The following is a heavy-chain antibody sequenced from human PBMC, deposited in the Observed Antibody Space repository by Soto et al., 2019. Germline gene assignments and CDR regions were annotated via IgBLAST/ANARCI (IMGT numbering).Heavy chain of an antibody. Sequence: EVQLVESGGGLVQPGGSLRLSCAASEFTFSSYEMNWVRQAPGKGLEWVSYISSSGSTIYYADSVKGRFTISRDNAKNSLYLQMNSLRAEDTAVYYCARDRDGYNYYYYYYGKDVWGQGTTVTVSS. D-gene: IGHD1-1*01. CDR1: EFTFSSYE. CDR2: ISSSGSTI. J-gene: IGHJ6*02. V-gene: IGHV3-48*03. CDR3: ARDRDGYNYYYYYYGKDV.